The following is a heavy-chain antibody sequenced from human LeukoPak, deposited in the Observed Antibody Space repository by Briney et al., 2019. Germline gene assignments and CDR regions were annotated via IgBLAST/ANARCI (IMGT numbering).Heavy chain of an antibody. CDR2: INPNSGGT. Sequence: AASVKVSCKASGYTFTGYYMHWVRQAPGQGLEWMGWINPNSGGTNYAQKFQGRVTMTRDTSISTAYMELSRLRSDDTAVYYCARTYYDFSSGYYNYYYYYMDVWGKGTTVTVSS. CDR1: GYTFTGYY. V-gene: IGHV1-2*02. CDR3: ARTYYDFSSGYYNYYYYYMDV. D-gene: IGHD3-3*01. J-gene: IGHJ6*03.